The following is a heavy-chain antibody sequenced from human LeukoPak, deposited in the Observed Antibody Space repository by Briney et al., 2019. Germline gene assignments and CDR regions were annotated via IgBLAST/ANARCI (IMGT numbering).Heavy chain of an antibody. CDR2: IYYTWSS. CDR1: GGSFSSYY. J-gene: IGHJ4*02. CDR3: ARGGSRQSSSSDFDY. Sequence: SETLSLTCTVSGGSFSSYYWSWIRQPPEKPLEWIGYIYYTWSSNYNPSLKSRVTISVDTAKNKFSLRLSSVTAADTAVYYCARGGSRQSSSSDFDYWGQGILVTVSS. V-gene: IGHV4-59*01. D-gene: IGHD6-6*01.